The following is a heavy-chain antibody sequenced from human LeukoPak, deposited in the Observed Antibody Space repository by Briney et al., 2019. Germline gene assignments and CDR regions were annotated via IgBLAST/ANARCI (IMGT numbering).Heavy chain of an antibody. V-gene: IGHV4-30-4*01. CDR1: AGSISSGDYY. CDR3: ASNYYGSGSYGFYFDY. J-gene: IGHJ4*02. Sequence: SQTLSLTRTFSAGSISSGDYYWSWIRQPPGKGLEWIGYISYSGSTYHNPSLKSRVTISSDTSKNQFSLKLSSVTAADTAVYYCASNYYGSGSYGFYFDYWGQGTLVTVSS. CDR2: ISYSGST. D-gene: IGHD3-10*01.